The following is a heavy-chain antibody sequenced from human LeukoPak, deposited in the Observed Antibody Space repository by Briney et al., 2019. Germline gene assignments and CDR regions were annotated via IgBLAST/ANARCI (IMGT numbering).Heavy chain of an antibody. CDR3: ARKYCTTTSCSYAFDV. V-gene: IGHV4-34*01. CDR1: GESISGYY. Sequence: SETLSLTCAVYGESISGYYWNWIRQPPGKGLEWIGEISYSGSATYSPSLESRVTISVATSRNQFSLRLNSVTAADTAVYFYARKYCTTTSCSYAFDVWGQGTMVTVSS. CDR2: ISYSGSA. J-gene: IGHJ3*01. D-gene: IGHD2-2*01.